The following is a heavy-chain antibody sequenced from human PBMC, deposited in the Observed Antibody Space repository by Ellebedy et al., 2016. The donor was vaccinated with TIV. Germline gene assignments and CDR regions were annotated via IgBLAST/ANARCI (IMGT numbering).Heavy chain of an antibody. D-gene: IGHD4-17*01. Sequence: GGSLRLSCAASGFTFSIYWMSWVRQAPGKGLECVANIKQDGIEKSYVDSVKGRFTISRDNAKNSLYLQMNSLRAEDTAVYYCSRHTDYALDYWGQGALVTVSS. J-gene: IGHJ4*02. CDR3: SRHTDYALDY. CDR2: IKQDGIEK. CDR1: GFTFSIYW. V-gene: IGHV3-7*01.